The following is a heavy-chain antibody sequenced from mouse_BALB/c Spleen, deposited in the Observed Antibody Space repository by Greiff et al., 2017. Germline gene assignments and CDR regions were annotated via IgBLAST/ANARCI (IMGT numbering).Heavy chain of an antibody. Sequence: EVMLVESGGGLVQPGGSLRLSCATSGFTFTDYYMSWVRQPPGKALEWLGFIRNKANGYTTEYSASVKGRFTISRDNSQSILYLQMNTLRAEDSATYYCARDIRSSWYYAMDYWGQGTSVTVSS. J-gene: IGHJ4*01. CDR3: ARDIRSSWYYAMDY. V-gene: IGHV7-3*02. CDR2: IRNKANGYTT. CDR1: GFTFTDYY. D-gene: IGHD1-1*01.